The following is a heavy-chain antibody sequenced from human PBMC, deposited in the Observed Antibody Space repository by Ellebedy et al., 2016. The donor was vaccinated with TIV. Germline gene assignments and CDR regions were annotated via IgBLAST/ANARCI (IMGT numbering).Heavy chain of an antibody. J-gene: IGHJ4*02. CDR3: ARDRPATVVAGALEY. D-gene: IGHD3-22*01. CDR1: GFTFSSYV. CDR2: ISYDGSNK. Sequence: PGGSLRLSCAASGFTFSSYVMHWVRQAPGKGLEWVASISYDGSNKYYADAVKGRFAISRDNSENTLYLQVNSLPTEDTAGYYCARDRPATVVAGALEYWGQGTLVTVSS. V-gene: IGHV3-30*09.